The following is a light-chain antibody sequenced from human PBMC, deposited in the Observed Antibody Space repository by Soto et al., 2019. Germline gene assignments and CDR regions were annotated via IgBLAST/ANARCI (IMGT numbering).Light chain of an antibody. CDR2: ATS. CDR1: QTVDSRY. CDR3: QQYDSTVWT. Sequence: EIVLTQSSGTLSLSPGETATLSCRAIQTVDSRYLAWYQQKRGQAPTLLIYATSSRATGVPDRFSGGGSGPDFTLTIRRLEPEDFAVYYCQQYDSTVWTFGQGTKVDIK. J-gene: IGKJ1*01. V-gene: IGKV3-20*01.